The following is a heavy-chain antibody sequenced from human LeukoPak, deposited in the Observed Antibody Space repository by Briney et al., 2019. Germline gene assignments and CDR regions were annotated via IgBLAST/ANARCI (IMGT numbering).Heavy chain of an antibody. CDR1: GFTFDDYG. V-gene: IGHV3-20*01. Sequence: GGSLRLSCAASGFTFDDYGMSWVRQAPGEGLEWVSGINWNGGSTGYADSVKGRFTISRDNAKNSLYLQMNSLRAEDTALYHCARVGYDSSGYYPLDYYYYGMDVWGQGTTVTVSS. D-gene: IGHD3-22*01. CDR2: INWNGGST. J-gene: IGHJ6*02. CDR3: ARVGYDSSGYYPLDYYYYGMDV.